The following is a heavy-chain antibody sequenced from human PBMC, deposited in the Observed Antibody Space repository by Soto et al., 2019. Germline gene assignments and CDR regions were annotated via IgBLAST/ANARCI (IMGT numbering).Heavy chain of an antibody. Sequence: EVQLVESGGGLVKPGGSLRLSCAASGFTFSSYSMNWVRQAPGKCLDWVSSISSSSSYIYYADSVKGRFTISRDNAKNSLYLQMNSLRAEDTAVYYCARDAADIVVVVAATHWYFDLWGRGTLVTVSS. D-gene: IGHD2-15*01. CDR2: ISSSSSYI. V-gene: IGHV3-21*01. CDR3: ARDAADIVVVVAATHWYFDL. CDR1: GFTFSSYS. J-gene: IGHJ2*01.